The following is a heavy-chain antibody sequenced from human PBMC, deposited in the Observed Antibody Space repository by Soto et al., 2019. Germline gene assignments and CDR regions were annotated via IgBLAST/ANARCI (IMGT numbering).Heavy chain of an antibody. J-gene: IGHJ4*02. Sequence: EVHLVESGGGLVQPGGSLRLSCAASEFTFSQHWMSWVRQALGKGLEWVADIKPDGSEKYYVDSVKGRFTISRDNAKNSVYLQMNSLRAEDTAVYYCARGHYGRDYWDQGTLVTVSS. V-gene: IGHV3-7*01. CDR3: ARGHYGRDY. D-gene: IGHD4-17*01. CDR2: IKPDGSEK. CDR1: EFTFSQHW.